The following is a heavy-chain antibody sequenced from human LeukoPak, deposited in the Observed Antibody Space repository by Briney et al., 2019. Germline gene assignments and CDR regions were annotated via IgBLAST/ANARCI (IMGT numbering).Heavy chain of an antibody. Sequence: PGGSLRPSCAASGFTFSSYWMSWVRQAPGKGLEWVANIKQDGSEKYYVDSVKGRFTISRDNAKNSLYLQMNSLRAEDTAVYYCARDLTGYSGSYSDYWGQGTLVTVSS. CDR2: IKQDGSEK. CDR1: GFTFSSYW. D-gene: IGHD1-26*01. V-gene: IGHV3-7*01. J-gene: IGHJ4*02. CDR3: ARDLTGYSGSYSDY.